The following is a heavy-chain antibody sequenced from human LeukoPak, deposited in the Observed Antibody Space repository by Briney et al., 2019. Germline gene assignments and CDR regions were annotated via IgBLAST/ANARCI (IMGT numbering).Heavy chain of an antibody. Sequence: SGGSLRLSCVASGLPIADFAMHWVRQAPGKGLEWVSLISGDGVTTFYADSVKGRFSISRDNSKNSLSLEMNSLRTEDTAMYNCARESGKFDYWGQGTLVAVSS. CDR3: ARESGKFDY. CDR2: ISGDGVTT. V-gene: IGHV3-43*02. CDR1: GLPIADFA. J-gene: IGHJ4*02.